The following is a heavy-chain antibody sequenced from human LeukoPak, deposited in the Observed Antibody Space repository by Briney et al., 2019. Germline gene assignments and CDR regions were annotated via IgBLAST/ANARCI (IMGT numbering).Heavy chain of an antibody. CDR3: AKEGRHCSSTGCYPFYYYMDV. D-gene: IGHD2-2*01. Sequence: GGSLRLSCAASGFTFSSYAMSWVRQAPGKGLEWVSAISGSVGSTYYADSVKGRFTISRDNSKNTLYLQMNSLRAEDTAVYYCAKEGRHCSSTGCYPFYYYMDVWGKGTTVTVSS. CDR1: GFTFSSYA. CDR2: ISGSVGST. V-gene: IGHV3-23*01. J-gene: IGHJ6*03.